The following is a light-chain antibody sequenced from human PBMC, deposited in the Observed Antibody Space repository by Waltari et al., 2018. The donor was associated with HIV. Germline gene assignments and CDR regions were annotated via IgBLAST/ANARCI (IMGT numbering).Light chain of an antibody. V-gene: IGKV2D-29*01. CDR1: QTRLHSDGKTS. Sequence: IVMTQTPLSLSVTPGQPASIFCQSNQTRLHSDGKTSLVWYLQRPGPPPHHLIYEVSNRFSGVPDRFSSSGSGTDFTLKISRVESEDAGVFFCMQSIQLPPTFGQGTRLEIK. J-gene: IGKJ5*01. CDR3: MQSIQLPPT. CDR2: EVS.